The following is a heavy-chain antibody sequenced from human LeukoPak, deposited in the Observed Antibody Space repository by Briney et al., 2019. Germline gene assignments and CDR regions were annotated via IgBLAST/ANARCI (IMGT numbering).Heavy chain of an antibody. CDR3: ARDPGYSSGWYYYYYYYMDV. D-gene: IGHD6-19*01. Sequence: ASVKVSCKASEYTFTGYYMHWVRQAPGQGLEWMGWINPNSGGTNYAQKFQGRVTMTRDTSISTAYMELSRLRSDDTAVYYCARDPGYSSGWYYYYYYYMDVWGKGTTVTISS. V-gene: IGHV1-2*02. CDR2: INPNSGGT. J-gene: IGHJ6*03. CDR1: EYTFTGYY.